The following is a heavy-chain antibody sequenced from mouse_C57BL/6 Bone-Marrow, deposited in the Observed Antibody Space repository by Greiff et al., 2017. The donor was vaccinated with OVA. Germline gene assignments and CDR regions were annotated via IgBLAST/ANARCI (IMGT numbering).Heavy chain of an antibody. Sequence: VKLVESGGDLVKPGGSLKLSCAASGFTFSSYGMSWVRQTPDKRLEWVATISSGGSYTYYPDSVKGRFTISRDNAKNTLYLQMSSLKSEDTAMYYCARRGYYSNYGFAYWGQGTLVTVSA. CDR1: GFTFSSYG. CDR3: ARRGYYSNYGFAY. CDR2: ISSGGSYT. D-gene: IGHD2-5*01. V-gene: IGHV5-6*02. J-gene: IGHJ3*01.